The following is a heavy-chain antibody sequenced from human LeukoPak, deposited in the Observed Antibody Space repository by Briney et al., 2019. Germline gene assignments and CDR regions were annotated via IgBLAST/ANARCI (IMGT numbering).Heavy chain of an antibody. Sequence: GGSLRLSCAASGFTLSSYSMNWVRQAPGKGLEWVAYISSSRTSIYYADSVKGRFTISRDDAKNSLYLQMNSLRAEDTAIYYCARGTLGYCSGGTCYTPDYWGQGTLVTVSS. CDR2: ISSSRTSI. CDR3: ARGTLGYCSGGTCYTPDY. D-gene: IGHD2-15*01. CDR1: GFTLSSYS. V-gene: IGHV3-48*01. J-gene: IGHJ4*02.